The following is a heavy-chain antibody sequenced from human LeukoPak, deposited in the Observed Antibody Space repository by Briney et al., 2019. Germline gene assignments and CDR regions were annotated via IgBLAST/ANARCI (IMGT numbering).Heavy chain of an antibody. CDR1: GGAFSSYT. CDR2: IIPILGIA. Sequence: SVEVSCKASGGAFSSYTISWVRQAPGQGLEWMGRIIPILGIANYAQKFQGRVTITADKSTSTAYMELSSLRSEDTAVYYCARDGYYYDSSGALDYWGQGTLVTVSS. V-gene: IGHV1-69*04. D-gene: IGHD3-22*01. J-gene: IGHJ4*02. CDR3: ARDGYYYDSSGALDY.